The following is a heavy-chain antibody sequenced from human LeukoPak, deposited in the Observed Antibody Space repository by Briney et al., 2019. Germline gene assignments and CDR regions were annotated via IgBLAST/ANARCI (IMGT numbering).Heavy chain of an antibody. D-gene: IGHD5-18*01. V-gene: IGHV3-30*18. CDR1: GFTFSSYG. J-gene: IGHJ4*02. Sequence: PGGSLRLSCAASGFTFSSYGMHWVRQAPGEGLEWVAVISYDGSNKYCADPVKGRFTISRDNSKNTLYLQMNSLRAEDTAVYYCAKNAAMVTIAAPDYWGQGTLVTVSS. CDR2: ISYDGSNK. CDR3: AKNAAMVTIAAPDY.